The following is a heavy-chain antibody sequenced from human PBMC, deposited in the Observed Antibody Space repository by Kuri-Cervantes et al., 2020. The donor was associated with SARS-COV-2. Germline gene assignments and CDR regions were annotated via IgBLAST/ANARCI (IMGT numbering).Heavy chain of an antibody. V-gene: IGHV3-9*01. J-gene: IGHJ3*02. CDR1: GFTFSSYA. D-gene: IGHD2-21*02. CDR3: AGAYCGSDCYSVPDAFDI. Sequence: GGSLRLSCAASGFTFSSYAMHWVRQAPGKGLEWVSGISWNSGSIGYADSVKGRFTISRDNAKNSLYLQMNSLRDEDTAVYYCAGAYCGSDCYSVPDAFDIWGQGTMVTVSS. CDR2: ISWNSGSI.